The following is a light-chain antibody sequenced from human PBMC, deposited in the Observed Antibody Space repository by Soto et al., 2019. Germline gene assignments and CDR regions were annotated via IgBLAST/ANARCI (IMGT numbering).Light chain of an antibody. CDR3: CSYAGSYTLV. J-gene: IGLJ2*01. CDR2: DVS. CDR1: SRDVGGYNY. V-gene: IGLV2-11*01. Sequence: QSALTQPRSVSGSPGQSVTISCTGTSRDVGGYNYVSWYQQHPGKAPKVIIYDVSKRPSGVPDRFSGSKSGNTASLTISGLQAVDEADYYCCSYAGSYTLVFGGGTKLTVL.